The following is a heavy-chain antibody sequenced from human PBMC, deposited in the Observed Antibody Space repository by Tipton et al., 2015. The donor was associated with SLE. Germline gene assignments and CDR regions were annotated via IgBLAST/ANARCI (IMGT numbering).Heavy chain of an antibody. CDR3: ARAGRAWNLFDY. CDR2: IYYSGST. D-gene: IGHD1-1*01. CDR1: GGSISSRSYY. J-gene: IGHJ4*02. Sequence: TLSLTCSVSGGSISSRSYYWGWIRQPPGMGLEWIGSIYYSGSTLHNPSLKSRVTISVDTSKNQFSLKLSSVTAADTAVYYCARAGRAWNLFDYWGQGTLVTVSS. V-gene: IGHV4-39*07.